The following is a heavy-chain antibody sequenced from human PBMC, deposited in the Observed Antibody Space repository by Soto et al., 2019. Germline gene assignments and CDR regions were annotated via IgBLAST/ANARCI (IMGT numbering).Heavy chain of an antibody. D-gene: IGHD3-22*01. CDR3: ARSSTYNFDSSGYYDN. CDR2: INPNSGGA. Sequence: QVQLVQSGAEVKKPGASVKVSCKASGDTFTGYYMHWVRQAPGQGLEWMGWINPNSGGANYAQSFQGRVTLTRDASINTAYMDLTRLTSGDAAVYYCARSSTYNFDSSGYYDNWGQGTLVTVSS. V-gene: IGHV1-2*02. CDR1: GDTFTGYY. J-gene: IGHJ4*02.